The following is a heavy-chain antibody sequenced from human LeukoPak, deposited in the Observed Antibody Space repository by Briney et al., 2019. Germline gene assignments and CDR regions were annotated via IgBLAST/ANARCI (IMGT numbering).Heavy chain of an antibody. CDR2: LDESGRP. V-gene: IGHV4-39*06. J-gene: IGHJ6*03. D-gene: IGHD2-15*01. CDR1: GGSIRSGDHH. Sequence: SETLSLTCSVSGGSIRSGDHHWAWVRQPPGKGLEFIGSLDESGRPYYNRPLKSRVSISGDTSGRQFPLNLTSVTAADTAVYFCARDLGGYPFFMDVWGRGTTVIVSS. CDR3: ARDLGGYPFFMDV.